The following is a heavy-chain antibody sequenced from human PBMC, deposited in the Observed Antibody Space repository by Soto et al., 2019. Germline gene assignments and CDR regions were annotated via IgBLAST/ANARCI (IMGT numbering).Heavy chain of an antibody. V-gene: IGHV4-39*01. CDR3: ARHSLWSGYYIGGQKNWYFDL. CDR1: GGSISISSYY. D-gene: IGHD3-3*01. CDR2: SYYSGST. J-gene: IGHJ2*01. Sequence: PSETLSLTCTVSGGSISISSYYWGCIRQPPGKGLEWIGSSYYSGSTYYNPYLKSRVTISVDTSKNQFSLKLSSVTAADTAVYYCARHSLWSGYYIGGQKNWYFDLWGRGTLVTV.